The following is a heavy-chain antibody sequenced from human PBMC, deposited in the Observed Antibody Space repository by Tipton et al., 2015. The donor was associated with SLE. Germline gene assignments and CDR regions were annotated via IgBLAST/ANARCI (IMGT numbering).Heavy chain of an antibody. D-gene: IGHD3-3*01. CDR3: ARGIFGRFYYGGYFDS. CDR2: INHDATS. V-gene: IGHV4-34*01. CDR1: IGSFSGYD. Sequence: LRLSCAVYIGSFSGYDWTWIRQPPGKGLEWIGEINHDATSNYNPSLKSRVTISIDTSKNQFSLKLSSVTAADTAVYYCARGIFGRFYYGGYFDSWGQGTLVTVPS. J-gene: IGHJ4*02.